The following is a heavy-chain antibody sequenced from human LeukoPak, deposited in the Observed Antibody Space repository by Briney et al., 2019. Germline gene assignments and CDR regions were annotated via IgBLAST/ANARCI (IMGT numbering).Heavy chain of an antibody. CDR1: GGSISSYY. J-gene: IGHJ4*02. Sequence: SETLSLTCTVSGGSISSYYWSWIRQPPGKGLEWIGYIYYSGSTNSYPSLRTRVTISVDPSKNQFSLKLSSVTAADTAVYYCAMGARGSYSYWGQGTLVTVSS. CDR3: AMGARGSYSY. V-gene: IGHV4-59*08. CDR2: IYYSGST. D-gene: IGHD1-26*01.